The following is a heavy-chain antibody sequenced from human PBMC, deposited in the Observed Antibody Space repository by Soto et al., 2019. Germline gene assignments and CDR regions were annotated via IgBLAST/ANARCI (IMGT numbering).Heavy chain of an antibody. V-gene: IGHV1-46*01. D-gene: IGHD2-2*01. CDR1: GYTFTSYY. Sequence: QVQLVQSGAEVKKSGASVKVSCKASGYTFTSYYMHWVRQAPGQGLEWMGIINPSGGSTRFAQKFQGRVTLTRDTSTNTVYMELSSLRSDETAVYYCARDRCDTTSCYECDYWGQGTLVTVSS. J-gene: IGHJ4*02. CDR2: INPSGGST. CDR3: ARDRCDTTSCYECDY.